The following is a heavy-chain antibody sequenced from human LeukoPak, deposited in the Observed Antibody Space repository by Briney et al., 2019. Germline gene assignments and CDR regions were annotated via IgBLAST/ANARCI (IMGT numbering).Heavy chain of an antibody. Sequence: ASVKVSCKASGYIFTNYGISWVRQAPGQGLEWMGWISAYNGNTNYAQKPQGRVTMTTDTSTSTAYMELRSLRSDDTAVYYCARDGRGYYYDSSGYLPFDYWGQGTLVTVSS. CDR1: GYIFTNYG. D-gene: IGHD3-22*01. J-gene: IGHJ4*02. CDR3: ARDGRGYYYDSSGYLPFDY. CDR2: ISAYNGNT. V-gene: IGHV1-18*01.